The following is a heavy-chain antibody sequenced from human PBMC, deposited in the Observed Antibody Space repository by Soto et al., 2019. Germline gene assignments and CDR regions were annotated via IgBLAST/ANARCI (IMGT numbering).Heavy chain of an antibody. CDR1: GFTFSSYG. J-gene: IGHJ6*02. CDR3: ARESVVLAAKVYYGMDV. V-gene: IGHV3-48*02. CDR2: ISSSSNTI. Sequence: GGSLRLSCASSGFTFSSYGMNLVRQAPGKGLEWVSYISSSSNTIYYADSVKGRFTISRDNAKNSLYLQMNRLRDEDTAVYYCARESVVLAAKVYYGMDVWGQGTTVTVSS. D-gene: IGHD2-15*01.